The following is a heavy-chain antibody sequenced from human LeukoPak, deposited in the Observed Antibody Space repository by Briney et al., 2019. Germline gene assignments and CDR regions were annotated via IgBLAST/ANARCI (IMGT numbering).Heavy chain of an antibody. V-gene: IGHV3-21*01. Sequence: GGSLRLSCAVSGFTFSDYYMNWVRQAPGKGLEWVSSISSSSSYIYYADSVKGRFTISRDNAKNSLYLQMNSLRAEDTAVYYCARAPEGVATEFQHWGQGTLVTVSS. CDR3: ARAPEGVATEFQH. CDR1: GFTFSDYY. J-gene: IGHJ1*01. D-gene: IGHD5-12*01. CDR2: ISSSSSYI.